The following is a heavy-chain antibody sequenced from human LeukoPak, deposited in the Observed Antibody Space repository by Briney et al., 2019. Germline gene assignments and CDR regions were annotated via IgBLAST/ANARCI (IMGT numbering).Heavy chain of an antibody. D-gene: IGHD3-3*01. J-gene: IGHJ4*02. V-gene: IGHV1-2*02. Sequence: ASVNVSCKASGYTFTGYYMHWVRQAPGQGLEWMGWINPNSGGTNYAQKFQGRVTMTRDTSISTAYMELSRLRSDDTAVYYCASLEEGTYYDFWSGYWYWGQGTLVTVSS. CDR1: GYTFTGYY. CDR2: INPNSGGT. CDR3: ASLEEGTYYDFWSGYWY.